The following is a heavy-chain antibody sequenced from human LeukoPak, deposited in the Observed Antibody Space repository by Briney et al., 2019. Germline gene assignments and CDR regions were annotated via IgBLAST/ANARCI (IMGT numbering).Heavy chain of an antibody. D-gene: IGHD1/OR15-1a*01. CDR2: ISSSSSTI. V-gene: IGHV3-48*02. Sequence: GGSLRLSCAASGFTFSSYSMNRVRQAPGKGLEWVSSISSSSSTIYYADSVKGRFTISRDNAKNSLYLQMNSLRDEDTAVYYCARDGSGTEGYYYYGMDVWGQGTTVTVSS. CDR3: ARDGSGTEGYYYYGMDV. J-gene: IGHJ6*02. CDR1: GFTFSSYS.